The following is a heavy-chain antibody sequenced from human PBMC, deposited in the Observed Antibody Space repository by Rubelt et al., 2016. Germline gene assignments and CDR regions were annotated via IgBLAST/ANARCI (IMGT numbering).Heavy chain of an antibody. D-gene: IGHD3-10*01. V-gene: IGHV4-38-2*02. Sequence: QVQLQESGPGLVKPSETLSLTCTVSGYSISSGYYWGWIRQPPGKGLEWIGSIYHSGSTYYNPSLKSRVTISVDTSKNQFSLKLSSVTAADTAVYYWARDRDTMVRGVIIPYWFDPWGQGTLVTVSS. CDR2: IYHSGST. CDR3: ARDRDTMVRGVIIPYWFDP. CDR1: GYSISSGYY. J-gene: IGHJ5*02.